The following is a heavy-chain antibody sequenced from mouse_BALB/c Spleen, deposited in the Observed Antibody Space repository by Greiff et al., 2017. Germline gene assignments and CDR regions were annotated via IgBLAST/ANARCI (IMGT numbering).Heavy chain of an antibody. J-gene: IGHJ3*01. CDR2: IDPANGNT. CDR1: GFNIKDTY. CDR3: ARYEAY. D-gene: IGHD2-14*01. Sequence: EVQLVESGAELVKPGASVKLTCTASGFNIKDTYMHWVKQRPEQGLEWIGRIDPANGNTKYDPKFQGKATITADTSSNTAYLQLSSLTSEDTAVYYCARYEAYWGQGTLVTVSA. V-gene: IGHV14-3*02.